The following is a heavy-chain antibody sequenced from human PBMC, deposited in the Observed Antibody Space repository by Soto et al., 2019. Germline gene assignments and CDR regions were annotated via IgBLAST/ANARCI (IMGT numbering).Heavy chain of an antibody. CDR1: GIRFSTYA. V-gene: IGHV3-23*01. CDR3: AKEGSYMGGAVDI. CDR2: ISGSGGNT. Sequence: EVQLLESGGHLVQPGGSQRLSCTPSGIRFSTYAMSWVRQAPGKGLEWVSGISGSGGNTYYADSVKGRFTISRDSSKNTLYLQMNSLRAEDTAVYYCAKEGSYMGGAVDIWGPGTMVTVSS. D-gene: IGHD3-16*01. J-gene: IGHJ3*02.